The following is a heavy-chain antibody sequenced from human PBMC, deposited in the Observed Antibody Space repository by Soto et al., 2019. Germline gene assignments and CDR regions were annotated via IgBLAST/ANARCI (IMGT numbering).Heavy chain of an antibody. CDR1: GDSISSNNW. J-gene: IGHJ4*02. CDR3: ARDGSGSPGAADH. D-gene: IGHD1-26*01. V-gene: IGHV4-4*02. Sequence: QVQLQESGPGLVKPSETLSLTCSVSGDSISSNNWWSLVRQPPGKGLEWIGEVYQSGTTNYNPSLKSRFTMSVDTSKNQFSLNLRSVTAADTAVYYCARDGSGSPGAADHWGQGTLVTVSS. CDR2: VYQSGTT.